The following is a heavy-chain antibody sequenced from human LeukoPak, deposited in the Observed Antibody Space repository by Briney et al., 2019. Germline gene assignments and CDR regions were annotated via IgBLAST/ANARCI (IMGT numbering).Heavy chain of an antibody. V-gene: IGHV4-4*07. CDR3: ARHSPSVTSIDY. Sequence: SETLSLTCSVSGGSISSYYWSWIRQPAGKGLEWIGRIYTSGSTHYNPSLRSRVTISVDTSKNQFSLRLSSVTAADRAVYYCARHSPSVTSIDYWGHGTLVTDSS. CDR2: IYTSGST. J-gene: IGHJ4*01. CDR1: GGSISSYY. D-gene: IGHD4-17*01.